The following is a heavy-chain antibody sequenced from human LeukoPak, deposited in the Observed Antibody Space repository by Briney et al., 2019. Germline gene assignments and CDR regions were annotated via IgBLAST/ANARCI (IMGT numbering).Heavy chain of an antibody. CDR3: ATDHNPGAYFQH. V-gene: IGHV1-24*01. CDR1: GYTLTELS. J-gene: IGHJ1*01. Sequence: ASVKVSCKVSGYTLTELSMHWVRQAPGKGLEWMGGFDPEDGETIYAQKFQGRVTMTEDTSTDTAYTELSSLRSEDTAVYYCATDHNPGAYFQHWGQGTLVTVSS. CDR2: FDPEDGET. D-gene: IGHD1-1*01.